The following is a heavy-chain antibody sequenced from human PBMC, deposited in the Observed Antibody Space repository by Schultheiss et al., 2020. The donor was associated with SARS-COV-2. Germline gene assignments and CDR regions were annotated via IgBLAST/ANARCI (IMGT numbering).Heavy chain of an antibody. V-gene: IGHV3-23*01. CDR1: GFTFSSYA. Sequence: SCAASGFTFSSYAMSWVRQAPGKGLEWVSAISGSGGSTYYADSVKGRFTISRDNSKNTLYLQMNSLRAEDTAVYYCAKGRSSGWYIPSCDYWGQGTLVTVSS. CDR3: AKGRSSGWYIPSCDY. CDR2: ISGSGGST. D-gene: IGHD6-19*01. J-gene: IGHJ4*02.